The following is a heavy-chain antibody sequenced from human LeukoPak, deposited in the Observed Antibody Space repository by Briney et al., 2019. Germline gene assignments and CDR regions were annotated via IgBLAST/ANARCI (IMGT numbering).Heavy chain of an antibody. Sequence: GGSLRLSCAASGFTFSSYSMNWVRQAPGKGLEWVANINQDGSEKYYVDSVKGRFTISRDNAKNSVTLQMNSLRAEDTAVYYCARDGIDYWGQGTLVTVSS. J-gene: IGHJ4*02. V-gene: IGHV3-7*04. CDR3: ARDGIDY. D-gene: IGHD1-26*01. CDR1: GFTFSSYS. CDR2: INQDGSEK.